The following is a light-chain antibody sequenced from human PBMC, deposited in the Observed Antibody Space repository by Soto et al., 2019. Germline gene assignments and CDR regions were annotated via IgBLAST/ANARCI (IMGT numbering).Light chain of an antibody. CDR3: SSYAGSNNLV. CDR2: EVS. Sequence: QSVLTQPPSASGSPVLSFTLSCTGTSSDVGAYNYVSWYQQHPGKAPKLVIYEVSKRPSGVPDRFSGSQSGNTASLTVSELQAEYEADYYCSSYAGSNNLVFGGGTKLTVL. J-gene: IGLJ3*02. CDR1: SSDVGAYNY. V-gene: IGLV2-8*01.